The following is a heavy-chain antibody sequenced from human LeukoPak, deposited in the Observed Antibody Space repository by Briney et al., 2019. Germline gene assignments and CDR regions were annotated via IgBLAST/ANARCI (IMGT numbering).Heavy chain of an antibody. CDR3: ARGGDIVVVPAADWFDP. CDR2: IYYSGST. CDR1: GGSISSGGYY. Sequence: SETLSLTCTVSGGSISSGGYYWSWIRQHPGKGLEWIGYIYYSGSTYYSPSLKSRVTISVDTSKNQFSLKLSSVTAADTAVYYCARGGDIVVVPAADWFDPWGQGTLVTVSS. J-gene: IGHJ5*02. D-gene: IGHD2-2*01. V-gene: IGHV4-31*03.